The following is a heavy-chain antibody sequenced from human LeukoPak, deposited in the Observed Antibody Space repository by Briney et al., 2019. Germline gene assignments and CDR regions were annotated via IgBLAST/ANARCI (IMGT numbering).Heavy chain of an antibody. V-gene: IGHV3-48*03. J-gene: IGHJ4*02. CDR2: ISSSGNTI. CDR1: GFTFSSYE. Sequence: GGSLRLSCAASGFTFSSYEMNWVRQAPGKGLEWLSYISSSGNTIFYADSVRGRFTISRDNSKNTLYLQMNSLRAEDTAVYYCAKEVLRGQGTLVTVSS. CDR3: AKEVL.